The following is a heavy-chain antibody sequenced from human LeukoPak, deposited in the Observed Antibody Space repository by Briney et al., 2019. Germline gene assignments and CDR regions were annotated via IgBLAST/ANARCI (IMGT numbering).Heavy chain of an antibody. V-gene: IGHV4-30-2*01. D-gene: IGHD1-26*01. Sequence: SETLSLTCAVSGGSISSGGYSWSWIRQPPGKGLEWIGYIYHSGSTYYNPSLKSRVTISVDRSKNQFSLKLSSVTAADTAVYFCARGGSGSQFDPWGQGTLVTVSS. J-gene: IGHJ5*02. CDR1: GGSISSGGYS. CDR3: ARGGSGSQFDP. CDR2: IYHSGST.